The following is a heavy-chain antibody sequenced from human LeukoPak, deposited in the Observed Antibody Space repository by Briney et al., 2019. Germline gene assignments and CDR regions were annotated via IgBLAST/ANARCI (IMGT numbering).Heavy chain of an antibody. CDR1: GGSFSGYY. J-gene: IGHJ3*02. CDR2: INHSGST. Sequence: PSETLSLTCAVYGGSFSGYYWSWIRQPPGKGLEWIGEINHSGSTNYHPSLKSRVTISVDTSKYQFSLKLSSVTAADTAVYDCARDDHCISTSCYQGALGVFDIWGQGTMVTVSS. D-gene: IGHD2-2*01. CDR3: ARDDHCISTSCYQGALGVFDI. V-gene: IGHV4-34*01.